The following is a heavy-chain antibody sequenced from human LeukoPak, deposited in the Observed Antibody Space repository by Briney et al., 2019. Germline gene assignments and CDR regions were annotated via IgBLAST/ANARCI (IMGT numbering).Heavy chain of an antibody. D-gene: IGHD3-10*01. CDR3: GRGNYYGSGSYPPSYWFDP. V-gene: IGHV3-23*01. Sequence: GGSLRLSCAASGFTFSSYAMSWVRQAPGKGLEWVSAISGSGGSTYYADSVKGRFTISRDNSKNSLYLQMNSLRAEDTAVYYCGRGNYYGSGSYPPSYWFDPWGQGTLVTVSS. CDR2: ISGSGGST. CDR1: GFTFSSYA. J-gene: IGHJ5*02.